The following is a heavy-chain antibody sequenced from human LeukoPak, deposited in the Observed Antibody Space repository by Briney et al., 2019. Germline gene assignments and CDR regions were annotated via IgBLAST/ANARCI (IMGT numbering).Heavy chain of an antibody. V-gene: IGHV1-8*02. D-gene: IGHD3-10*01. CDR2: INPNSGNT. Sequence: GASVKVSCKASGYTFTGYYVHWVRQAPGQGLEWMGWINPNSGNTGYAQKFQGRVTMTRNTSISTAYMELSSLRSEDTAVYYCARGFAYYYGSGSYYSNRPNWFDPWGQGTLVTVSS. CDR1: GYTFTGYY. CDR3: ARGFAYYYGSGSYYSNRPNWFDP. J-gene: IGHJ5*02.